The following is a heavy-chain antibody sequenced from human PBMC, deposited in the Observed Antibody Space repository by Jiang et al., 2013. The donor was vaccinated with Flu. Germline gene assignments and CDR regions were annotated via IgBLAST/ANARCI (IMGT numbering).Heavy chain of an antibody. CDR3: AMEAVAGFFDY. V-gene: IGHV3-30*03. D-gene: IGHD6-19*01. J-gene: IGHJ4*02. Sequence: GLEWVAVISYDGSNKYYADSVKGRFTISRDNSKNTLYLQMNSLRAEDTAVYYCAMEAVAGFFDYWGQGTLVTVSS. CDR2: ISYDGSNK.